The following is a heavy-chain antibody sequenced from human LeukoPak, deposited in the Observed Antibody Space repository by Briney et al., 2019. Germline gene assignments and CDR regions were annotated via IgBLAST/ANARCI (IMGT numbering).Heavy chain of an antibody. CDR1: GYTFTSYY. CDR3: ARAAAGPNHFDY. V-gene: IGHV1-46*01. CDR2: INPSGGST. Sequence: ASVKVSCKASGYTFTSYYMHWVRQAPGQGLEWMRIINPSGGSTSYAQKFQGRVTVTRDTSTSTVYMELSSLRSEDTAVYYCARAAAGPNHFDYWGQGTLVTVSS. J-gene: IGHJ4*02. D-gene: IGHD6-13*01.